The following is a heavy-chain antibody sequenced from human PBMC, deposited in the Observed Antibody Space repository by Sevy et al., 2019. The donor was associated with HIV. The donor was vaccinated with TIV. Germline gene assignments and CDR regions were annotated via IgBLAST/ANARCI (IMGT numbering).Heavy chain of an antibody. D-gene: IGHD2-2*01. CDR1: GFTFGDYA. CDR2: IRSKAYGGTT. V-gene: IGHV3-49*03. J-gene: IGHJ4*02. CDR3: TRGLGVVVPAAMVY. Sequence: GGSLRLSCTASGFTFGDYAMSWFRQAPGKGLEWVGFIRSKAYGGTTEYAASVKGRFTISRDDSKSIAYLQMNSLKTKDTAVYYCTRGLGVVVPAAMVYWGQGTLVTVSS.